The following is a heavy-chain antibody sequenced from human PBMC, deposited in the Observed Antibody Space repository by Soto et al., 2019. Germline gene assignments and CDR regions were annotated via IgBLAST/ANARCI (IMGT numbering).Heavy chain of an antibody. CDR1: GGSFSGYY. CDR2: INHSGST. Sequence: SETLSLTCAVYGGSFSGYYWSWIRQPPGKGLEWIGEINHSGSTNYNPSLKSRVTISVDTSKNQFSLKLSSVTAADTAVYYCARSVSSSWYDYWGQGTLVTVLL. J-gene: IGHJ4*02. V-gene: IGHV4-34*01. D-gene: IGHD6-13*01. CDR3: ARSVSSSWYDY.